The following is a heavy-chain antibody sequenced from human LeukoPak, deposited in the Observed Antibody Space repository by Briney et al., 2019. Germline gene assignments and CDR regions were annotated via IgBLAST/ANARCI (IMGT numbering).Heavy chain of an antibody. CDR2: ISSGSSYI. J-gene: IGHJ4*02. CDR1: GFTFDDHG. D-gene: IGHD2-21*02. V-gene: IGHV3-21*01. Sequence: GGSLRLSCAASGFTFDDHGMSWVRQVPGKGLEWVSSISSGSSYIYYADSLKGRFTISRDNAKNSLYLQMNSLRADDTAVYHCARGCGGDCYSHYFDYWGQGTLVTVSS. CDR3: ARGCGGDCYSHYFDY.